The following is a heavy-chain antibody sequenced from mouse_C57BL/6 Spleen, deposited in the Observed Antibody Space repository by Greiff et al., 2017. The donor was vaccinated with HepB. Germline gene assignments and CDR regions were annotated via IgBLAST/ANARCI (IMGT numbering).Heavy chain of an antibody. D-gene: IGHD2-4*01. V-gene: IGHV1-15*01. J-gene: IGHJ3*01. CDR3: TRNYDDVFAY. CDR2: IDPETGGT. CDR1: GYTFTDYE. Sequence: VQLQQSGAELVRPGASVTLSCKASGYTFTDYEMHWVKQTPVHGLEWIGAIDPETGGTAYNQKFKGKAILTADKSSSTAYMELRSLTSEDSAVYYCTRNYDDVFAYWGQGTLVTVSA.